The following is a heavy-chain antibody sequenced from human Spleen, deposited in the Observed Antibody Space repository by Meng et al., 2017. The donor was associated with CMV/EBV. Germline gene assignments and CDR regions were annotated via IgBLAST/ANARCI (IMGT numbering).Heavy chain of an antibody. CDR2: LSGESYYI. CDR1: GLSPSSHA. Sequence: GESLKISCGDSGLSPSSHAMSWVRQAPGKGLEWVASLSGESYYIYYADSVKGRFTISRDNAMKTMFLQMNSLRAEDTALYHCARAAVFEGITSVPSPIGYWGRGTQVTVSS. D-gene: IGHD3-10*02. CDR3: ARAAVFEGITSVPSPIGY. J-gene: IGHJ4*02. V-gene: IGHV3-21*01.